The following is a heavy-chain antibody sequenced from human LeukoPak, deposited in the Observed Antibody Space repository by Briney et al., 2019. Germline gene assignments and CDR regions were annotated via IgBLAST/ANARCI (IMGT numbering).Heavy chain of an antibody. D-gene: IGHD3-22*01. J-gene: IGHJ4*02. Sequence: GGSLRLSCAAFGFTFSTYSMNWVRQAPGKGLEWVSSISSSSSYLYYADSVKGRFTISRDNSKNTLYLQMNSLRAEDTAVYYCARDSSYYDTSDYFDYWGQGTLVTVSS. CDR1: GFTFSTYS. CDR2: ISSSSSYL. V-gene: IGHV3-21*01. CDR3: ARDSSYYDTSDYFDY.